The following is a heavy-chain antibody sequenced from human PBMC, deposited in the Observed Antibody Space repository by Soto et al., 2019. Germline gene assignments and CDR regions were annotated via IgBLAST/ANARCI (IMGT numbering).Heavy chain of an antibody. CDR1: GGSFSGYY. Sequence: SETLSLTCAVYGGSFSGYYWSWIRQPPGKGLEWIGEINHSGSTNYNPSLKSRVTISVDTSKNQFSLKLSSVTAADTAVYYCAREDFTQAPNDAFDIWGQGTMVTVSS. V-gene: IGHV4-34*01. CDR3: AREDFTQAPNDAFDI. CDR2: INHSGST. J-gene: IGHJ3*02.